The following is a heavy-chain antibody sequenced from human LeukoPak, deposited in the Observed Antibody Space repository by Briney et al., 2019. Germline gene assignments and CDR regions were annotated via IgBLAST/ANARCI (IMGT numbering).Heavy chain of an antibody. V-gene: IGHV3-7*05. CDR1: EFTFTNYW. Sequence: GGSLRLSCAASEFTFTNYWMRWVRQAPGKGLEWLATISQNGNEIYYVDSVRGRFTISRDNAQNSLYLQMNSLRAEDTAMYYCARATIAVAGIDCWGQGTLVTVSS. D-gene: IGHD6-19*01. J-gene: IGHJ4*02. CDR2: ISQNGNEI. CDR3: ARATIAVAGIDC.